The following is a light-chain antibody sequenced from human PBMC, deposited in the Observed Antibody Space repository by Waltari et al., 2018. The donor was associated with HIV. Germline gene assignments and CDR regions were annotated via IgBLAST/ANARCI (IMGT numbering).Light chain of an antibody. V-gene: IGLV6-57*03. CDR2: EDN. Sequence: NFMMTQPHSVSESPWKTVTISCTRSSGSIASNYVQWYQQRPGSAPSTVICEDNQRPSGVPDRFSGSIDSSSNSASLTISGLRTEDEADYYCQCYHNNSWVFGGGTRLTVL. CDR1: SGSIASNY. J-gene: IGLJ3*02. CDR3: QCYHNNSWV.